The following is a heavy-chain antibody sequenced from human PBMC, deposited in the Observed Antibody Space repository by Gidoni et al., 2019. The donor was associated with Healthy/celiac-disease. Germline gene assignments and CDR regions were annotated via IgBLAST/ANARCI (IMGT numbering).Heavy chain of an antibody. CDR1: GFTFGSYA. Sequence: VQLVESGGCMVQPGRSLRLSCADSGFTFGSYAMHWVRQAPGQGLEWVAVISYDGSNKYYADSVKGRFTISRDNSKNTLYLQMNSLRAEDTAVYYCARGVYYYDSSGYLFDYWGQGTLVTVSS. CDR3: ARGVYYYDSSGYLFDY. J-gene: IGHJ4*02. CDR2: ISYDGSNK. D-gene: IGHD3-22*01. V-gene: IGHV3-30-3*01.